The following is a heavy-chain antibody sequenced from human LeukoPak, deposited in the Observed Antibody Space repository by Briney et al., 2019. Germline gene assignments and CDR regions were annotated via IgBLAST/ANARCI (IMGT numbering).Heavy chain of an antibody. CDR1: GFIFSSYV. J-gene: IGHJ5*02. CDR2: ISGGGGST. Sequence: GGSLRLSCAASGFIFSSYVMTWVRQAPGKGLEWVSVISGGGGSTYYADSLKGRFTISRDNSKNTLYLQMNSLRAEDTAVYYCARDYYGSGSTEPPPWFDPWGQGTLVTVSS. V-gene: IGHV3-23*01. CDR3: ARDYYGSGSTEPPPWFDP. D-gene: IGHD3-10*01.